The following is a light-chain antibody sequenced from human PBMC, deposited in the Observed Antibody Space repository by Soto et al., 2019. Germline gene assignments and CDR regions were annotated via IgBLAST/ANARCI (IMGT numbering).Light chain of an antibody. CDR3: NSYSSTNFYV. J-gene: IGLJ1*01. CDR2: QVT. CDR1: FSDIAVFNY. Sequence: QSVLAQPASVSGSPGQSITISCTGSFSDIAVFNYVSWYQQYPGRAPKLLIYQVTSRASGVSHRFSGSKSGNTASLTISGFQPEDEAKYYCNSYSSTNFYVFGTGTKVTVL. V-gene: IGLV2-14*01.